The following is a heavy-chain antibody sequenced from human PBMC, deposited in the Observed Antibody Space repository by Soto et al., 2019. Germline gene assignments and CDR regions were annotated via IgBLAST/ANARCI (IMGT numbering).Heavy chain of an antibody. V-gene: IGHV1-18*01. CDR3: ARDAQYSSRWHPIDF. CDR1: GYTFTDYG. Sequence: QVQLVQSGAEVKKPGASVKVYCKASGYTFTDYGISWVRQAPGQGLEWMGWIHTYNGHTNYAQKVQGRVTMTTATSTSTAYMELRSLRPDDTAVYYCARDAQYSSRWHPIDFWGQGTLVTVSS. J-gene: IGHJ4*02. CDR2: IHTYNGHT. D-gene: IGHD6-13*01.